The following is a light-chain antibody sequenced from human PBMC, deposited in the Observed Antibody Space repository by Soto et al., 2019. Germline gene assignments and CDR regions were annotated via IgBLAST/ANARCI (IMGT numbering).Light chain of an antibody. CDR3: SSFTSTTTLYV. CDR1: SNNY. V-gene: IGLV2-14*01. Sequence: QSALTQPASVSGSPGQSITISCAGTSNNYVSWYQQHPGKAPELIIYEVSNRPSKISDRFSGSKSGSTASLTISGLQAEEEATYYCSSFTSTTTLYVFGAGLKVSV. J-gene: IGLJ1*01. CDR2: EVS.